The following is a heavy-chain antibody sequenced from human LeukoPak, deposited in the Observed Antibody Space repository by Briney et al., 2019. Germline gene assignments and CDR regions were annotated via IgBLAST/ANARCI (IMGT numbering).Heavy chain of an antibody. J-gene: IGHJ4*02. Sequence: GGSLRLSCAASGLTVSSKYMSWVRQAPGKGPEWVSVIYNNGNTHYADSVKGRFTISRDNAKNTLYLQMNSLRPEDTAVYYCTRGHTILAYWGQGTLVTVSS. CDR2: IYNNGNT. CDR3: TRGHTILAY. D-gene: IGHD3-9*01. V-gene: IGHV3-53*01. CDR1: GLTVSSKY.